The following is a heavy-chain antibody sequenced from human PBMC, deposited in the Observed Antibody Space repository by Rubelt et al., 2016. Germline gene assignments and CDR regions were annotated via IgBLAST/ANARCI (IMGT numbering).Heavy chain of an antibody. J-gene: IGHJ4*02. CDR3: ARALDYYDSAFGG. D-gene: IGHD3-22*01. V-gene: IGHV5-51*01. CDR2: IYPGDSDT. Sequence: EVQLVQSGAEVKKPGESLKISCETSGYSFTTHWIGWVRQMPGKGLEWMGVIYPGDSDTKYSPSFQGPVTMSTDTSISTAYLRWSSLKASDTAMYYCARALDYYDSAFGGWGQGTLVTVSS. CDR1: GYSFTTHW.